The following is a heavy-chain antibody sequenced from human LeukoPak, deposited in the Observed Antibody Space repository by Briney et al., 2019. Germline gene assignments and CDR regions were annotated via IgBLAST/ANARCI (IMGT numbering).Heavy chain of an antibody. J-gene: IGHJ5*02. CDR3: AREGWLTVAGINWFDP. Sequence: ASVKVSCKASGYTFTSYYMHWVRQAPGQGLEWMGIINPSGGSTSYAQKFQGRVTMTRDMSTSTVYMELSRLRSDDTAVYYCAREGWLTVAGINWFDPWGQGTLVTVSS. CDR1: GYTFTSYY. CDR2: INPSGGST. D-gene: IGHD6-19*01. V-gene: IGHV1-46*01.